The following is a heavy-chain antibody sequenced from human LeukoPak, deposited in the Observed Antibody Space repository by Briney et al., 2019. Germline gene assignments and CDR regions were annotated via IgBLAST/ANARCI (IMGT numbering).Heavy chain of an antibody. D-gene: IGHD3-22*01. CDR1: GGSISGYY. J-gene: IGHJ4*02. Sequence: PSETLSLTCTVSGGSISGYYWSWIRQPAGKGLEWIGRIYTSGSTNYNPSLKSRITISVDKSKNQFSLKLSSVTAADTAVYYCASGGYYPYYFVYWGQGTLVTVSS. CDR3: ASGGYYPYYFVY. CDR2: IYTSGST. V-gene: IGHV4-4*07.